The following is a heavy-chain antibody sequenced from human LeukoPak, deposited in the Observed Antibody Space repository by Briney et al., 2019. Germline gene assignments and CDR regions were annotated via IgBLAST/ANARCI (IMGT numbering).Heavy chain of an antibody. Sequence: PSETLSLTCTASGGSINSYYWSWIRQPPGKGLEWVGYIYYSGSPTYNPSLKSRVAISIHTSKKHFSLKLSSVTAADTAVYYCARSIVVAGFVSDYYYYGMDVWGQGTTVTVSS. V-gene: IGHV4-59*08. CDR1: GGSINSYY. CDR3: ARSIVVAGFVSDYYYYGMDV. D-gene: IGHD6-19*01. CDR2: IYYSGSP. J-gene: IGHJ6*02.